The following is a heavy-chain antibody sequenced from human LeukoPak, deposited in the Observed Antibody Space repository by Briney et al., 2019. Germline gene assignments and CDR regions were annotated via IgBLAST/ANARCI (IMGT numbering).Heavy chain of an antibody. D-gene: IGHD3-22*01. J-gene: IGHJ1*01. CDR1: GFTFSSYA. CDR2: ISGSGGST. V-gene: IGHV3-23*01. Sequence: GGSLRLSCAASGFTFSSYAMSWVRQAPGRGLEWVSAISGSGGSTYYADSVKGRFTIPRDNSKNTLYLQMNSLRAEDTAVYYCAKRVYYDSSGYNRGSRYFQHWGQGTLVTVSS. CDR3: AKRVYYDSSGYNRGSRYFQH.